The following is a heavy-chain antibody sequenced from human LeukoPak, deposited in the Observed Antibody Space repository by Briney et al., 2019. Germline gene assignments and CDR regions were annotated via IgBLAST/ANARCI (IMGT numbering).Heavy chain of an antibody. Sequence: PGGSLRLSCAASGFTFSSYAMRWVRQAPGKGLEWVAVISYDGSNKYYADSVKGRFTISRDNSKNTLYLQMNSLRAEDTAVYYCARDAEMVRGVIRDYYYYGMDVWGKGTTVTVSS. CDR1: GFTFSSYA. V-gene: IGHV3-30*04. CDR2: ISYDGSNK. J-gene: IGHJ6*04. D-gene: IGHD3-10*01. CDR3: ARDAEMVRGVIRDYYYYGMDV.